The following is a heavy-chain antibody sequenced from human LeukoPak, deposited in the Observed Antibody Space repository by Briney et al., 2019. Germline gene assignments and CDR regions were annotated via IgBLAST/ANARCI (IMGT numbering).Heavy chain of an antibody. Sequence: GASVKVSRKASGYTFTAYYMHWVRQAPGQGLEWMGWIDTNTGDTKYAQNFQGRVTITRDTSIGTAYMELSSLIPDDTAVYYCASEAICAGGSCYLQRVASWGPGTLVTVSS. CDR2: IDTNTGDT. CDR3: ASEAICAGGSCYLQRVAS. V-gene: IGHV1-2*02. CDR1: GYTFTAYY. D-gene: IGHD2-15*01. J-gene: IGHJ4*02.